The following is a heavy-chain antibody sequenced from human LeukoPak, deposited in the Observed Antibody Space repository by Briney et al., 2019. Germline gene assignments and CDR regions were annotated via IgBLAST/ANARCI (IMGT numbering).Heavy chain of an antibody. D-gene: IGHD2-2*01. V-gene: IGHV3-30*03. CDR3: ARVHCSSTDCYGGYYFAMDV. Sequence: PGGSLRLSSAASGFTFSSYGMHWVRQAPGKGLEWVALISDDGNNKYYADSVKGRFTISRDNSENTLYLQMNSLRAEDTAVYFCARVHCSSTDCYGGYYFAMDVWGQGTTVTVSS. J-gene: IGHJ6*02. CDR2: ISDDGNNK. CDR1: GFTFSSYG.